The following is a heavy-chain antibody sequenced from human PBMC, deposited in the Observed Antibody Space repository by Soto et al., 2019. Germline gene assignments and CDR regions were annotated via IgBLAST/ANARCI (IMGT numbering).Heavy chain of an antibody. D-gene: IGHD1-26*01. V-gene: IGHV3-11*01. CDR1: GFAFRHNY. CDR2: ISTSGSPA. J-gene: IGHJ5*02. CDR3: ATGGIYYEA. Sequence: QVHLVESGGGLVKPGGSLRLSCTVSGFAFRHNYLTWIRQAPGKGLEWLSYISTSGSPAYYAYSVKGRFTISTDNAKKSLYRLMDSLRAEDTGVYYCATGGIYYEAWGQGTLVTFSS.